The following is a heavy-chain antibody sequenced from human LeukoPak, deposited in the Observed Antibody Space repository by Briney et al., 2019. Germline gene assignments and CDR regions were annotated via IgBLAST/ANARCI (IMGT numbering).Heavy chain of an antibody. Sequence: GGSLSLSLEAPGFTLSSYAMPWFGKVPGKGLGWVAVISYDGSNKYYADSVKGRFTISRDNSKNTLYLQMNSLRAEDTAVYYCARASYSGSYRIDYWGQGTLVTVSS. J-gene: IGHJ4*02. D-gene: IGHD1-26*01. CDR2: ISYDGSNK. V-gene: IGHV3-30*04. CDR1: GFTLSSYA. CDR3: ARASYSGSYRIDY.